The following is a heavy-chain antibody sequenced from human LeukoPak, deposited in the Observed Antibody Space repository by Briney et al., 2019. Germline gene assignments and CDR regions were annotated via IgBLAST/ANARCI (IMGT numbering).Heavy chain of an antibody. D-gene: IGHD6-19*01. CDR3: ARDLRHAWITSAVAGRFDY. Sequence: ASVTVSCTASGYTFTSYDISWVRQAPGQGLEWMGWISAYNGNTNYAQKLQGRVTMTTDTSTSTAYMELRSLRSDDTAVYYCARDLRHAWITSAVAGRFDYWGQGTLVTVSS. V-gene: IGHV1-18*01. J-gene: IGHJ4*02. CDR2: ISAYNGNT. CDR1: GYTFTSYD.